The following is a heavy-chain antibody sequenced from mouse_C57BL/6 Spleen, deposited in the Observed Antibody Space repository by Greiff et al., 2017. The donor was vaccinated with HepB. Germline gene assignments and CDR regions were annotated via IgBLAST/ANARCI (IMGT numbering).Heavy chain of an antibody. CDR3: AAYHSNFGGYFDV. Sequence: VKLQESGPGLVQPSQSLSITCTVSGFSLTSYGVHWVRQPPGKGLEWLGVIWSGGSTDYNAAFISRLSISKDNSKSQVFFKMNSLQADDTAIYYCAAYHSNFGGYFDVWGTGTTVTVSS. CDR1: GFSLTSYG. V-gene: IGHV2-4*01. J-gene: IGHJ1*03. D-gene: IGHD2-5*01. CDR2: IWSGGST.